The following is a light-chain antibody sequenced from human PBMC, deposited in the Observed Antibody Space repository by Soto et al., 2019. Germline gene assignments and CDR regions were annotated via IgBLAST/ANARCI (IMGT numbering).Light chain of an antibody. V-gene: IGKV1-39*01. J-gene: IGKJ1*01. CDR1: QSISSY. CDR2: AAS. Sequence: DIQMTQNPSSLSASVGDRVTITCRASQSISSYLNWYQQKPGKAPKLLIYAASSLQSGVPSRFSGSGSGTDLTLTISSLQPEDFATYYCQQSYSTPWTFGQGTKV. CDR3: QQSYSTPWT.